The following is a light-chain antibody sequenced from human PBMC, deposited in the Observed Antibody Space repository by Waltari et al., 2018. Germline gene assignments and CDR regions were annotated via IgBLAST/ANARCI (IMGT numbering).Light chain of an antibody. CDR1: SNDVGASNF. CDR3: QSTDSSGTSWV. CDR2: DVT. J-gene: IGLJ3*02. V-gene: IGLV2-14*03. Sequence: QSALTQPASVSGSPGQSITISCTGTSNDVGASNFVSWYQQHPGRAPQLMIYDVTERPSGISYRFSGSKSANTASLTISGLRPEDEADYYCQSTDSSGTSWVFGGGTKLTVL.